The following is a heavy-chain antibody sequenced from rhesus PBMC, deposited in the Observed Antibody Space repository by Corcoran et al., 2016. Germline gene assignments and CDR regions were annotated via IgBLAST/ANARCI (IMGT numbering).Heavy chain of an antibody. V-gene: IGHV4-127*01. CDR1: GDSIISGYA. CDR2: IGG. D-gene: IGHD1-26*01. CDR3: ASGLNYGAPNFGLDS. J-gene: IGHJ6*01. Sequence: QVQLKESGPGLVKPSETLSLTCTVSGDSIISGYACSWIRHHPGKGLEWIGYIGGYYNPSLKSRVTISKDTSKNQFSLNLTSVTAADTAVYYCASGLNYGAPNFGLDSWGQGVVVTVSS.